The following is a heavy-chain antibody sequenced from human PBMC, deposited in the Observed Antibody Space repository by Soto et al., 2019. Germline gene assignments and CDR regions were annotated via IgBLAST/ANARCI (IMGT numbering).Heavy chain of an antibody. D-gene: IGHD6-19*01. CDR1: GFTFRNYG. J-gene: IGHJ3*01. V-gene: IGHV3-33*01. Sequence: GGSLRLCCAASGFTFRNYGMHWVRQAPGKGLEWVATIWYDGSQNYYADSVKGRFTISRDNSKDTLFLQMNSLRTEDTAVYYCARDSSSGLYDFALWGQGTMVTVSS. CDR3: ARDSSSGLYDFAL. CDR2: IWYDGSQN.